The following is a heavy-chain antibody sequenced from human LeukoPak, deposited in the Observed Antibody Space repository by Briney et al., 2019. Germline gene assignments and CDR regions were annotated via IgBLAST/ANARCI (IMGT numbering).Heavy chain of an antibody. D-gene: IGHD3-22*01. Sequence: ASVKVSCKASGYTFTGYYMHWVRQAPGQGLEWMGWINPNSGGTNYAQKFQGRVTMTRDTSISTAYMELSRLRSDDTAVYYCARDWTTRRVVTHLDYWGQGTLVTVSS. J-gene: IGHJ4*02. V-gene: IGHV1-2*02. CDR1: GYTFTGYY. CDR2: INPNSGGT. CDR3: ARDWTTRRVVTHLDY.